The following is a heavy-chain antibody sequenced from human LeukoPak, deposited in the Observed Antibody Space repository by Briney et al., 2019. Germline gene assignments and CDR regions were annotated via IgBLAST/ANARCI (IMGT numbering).Heavy chain of an antibody. CDR3: AREINFGSGTLDY. Sequence: SGTLSLTCGVPGGSISNTNWWTWVRQPPGKGLEWTGAVNLQGSTNYNPSLKSRDAISVDKSENHISLKLTSVTAADTAVYYCAREINFGSGTLDYWGQGTLVTVSS. D-gene: IGHD3-10*01. CDR2: VNLQGST. V-gene: IGHV4-4*02. CDR1: GGSISNTNW. J-gene: IGHJ4*02.